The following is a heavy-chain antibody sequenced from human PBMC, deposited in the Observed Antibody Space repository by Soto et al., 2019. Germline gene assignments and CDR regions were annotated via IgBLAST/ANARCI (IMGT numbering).Heavy chain of an antibody. CDR3: AKDSDGGSYFDWFDP. CDR2: ISGSGGST. V-gene: IGHV3-23*01. J-gene: IGHJ5*02. CDR1: GFTFSSYA. D-gene: IGHD1-26*01. Sequence: TGGSLRLSCAASGFTFSSYAMSWVRQAPGKGLEWVSAISGSGGSTYYADSVKGRFTISRDNSKNTLYLQMNSLRAEDTAVYYCAKDSDGGSYFDWFDPWGQGTLVTVSS.